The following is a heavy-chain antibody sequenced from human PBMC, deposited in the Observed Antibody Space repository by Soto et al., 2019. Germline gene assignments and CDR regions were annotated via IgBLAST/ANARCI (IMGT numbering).Heavy chain of an antibody. J-gene: IGHJ6*02. Sequence: SETLSLTCTVSGGSISSYYWSWIRQPPGKGLEWTGYIYYTGSTSYNPSLKSRVTISIDTSKKQFSLKLNSVTAADTAVYYCASLYSSGIVGVDVWGQGTTVTVSS. CDR3: ASLYSSGIVGVDV. D-gene: IGHD6-19*01. V-gene: IGHV4-59*01. CDR2: IYYTGST. CDR1: GGSISSYY.